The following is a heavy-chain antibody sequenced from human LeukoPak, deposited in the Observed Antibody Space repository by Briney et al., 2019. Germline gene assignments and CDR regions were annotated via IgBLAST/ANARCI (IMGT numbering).Heavy chain of an antibody. CDR3: ASSTGDTAMALDY. CDR1: GFTISSYS. Sequence: GGSLRLSCAASGFTISSYSMNWVRQAPEKGREWVSSISSSSSYIYYADSVKGRFTISRDNAKNSLYLQMNSLRAEDTAVYYCASSTGDTAMALDYWGQGTLVTVSS. V-gene: IGHV3-21*01. CDR2: ISSSSSYI. J-gene: IGHJ4*02. D-gene: IGHD5-18*01.